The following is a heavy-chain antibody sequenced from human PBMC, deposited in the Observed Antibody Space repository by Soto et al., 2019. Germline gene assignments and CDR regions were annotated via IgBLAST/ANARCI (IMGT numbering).Heavy chain of an antibody. D-gene: IGHD3-10*01. V-gene: IGHV3-23*01. CDR3: AKDFAVVPHMVRGVNWFDP. Sequence: PGGSLRLSCAASGFTFSSYAMSWVRQAPGKGLEWVSAISGSGGSTYYADSVKGRFTISRDNSKNTLYLQMNSLRAEDTAVYYCAKDFAVVPHMVRGVNWFDPWGQGTLVTVSS. CDR2: ISGSGGST. J-gene: IGHJ5*02. CDR1: GFTFSSYA.